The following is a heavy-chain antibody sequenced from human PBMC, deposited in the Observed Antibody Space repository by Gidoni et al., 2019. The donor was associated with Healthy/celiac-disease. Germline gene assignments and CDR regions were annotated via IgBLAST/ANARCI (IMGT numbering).Heavy chain of an antibody. CDR2: ISYDGSNK. CDR3: ARGGDILTGYYQENWFDP. D-gene: IGHD3-9*01. V-gene: IGHV3-30-3*01. Sequence: QVQLVESGGGVVQPGRSLRLSCAASGFTFISYALHWVRQAPGKGLEWVAVISYDGSNKYYADSVKGRFTISRDNSKNTLYLQMNSLRAEDTAVYYCARGGDILTGYYQENWFDPWGQGTLVTVSS. J-gene: IGHJ5*02. CDR1: GFTFISYA.